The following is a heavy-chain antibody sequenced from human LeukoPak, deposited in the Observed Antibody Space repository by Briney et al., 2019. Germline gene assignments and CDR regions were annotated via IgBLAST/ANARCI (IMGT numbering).Heavy chain of an antibody. J-gene: IGHJ5*02. CDR1: GYSISSGYY. Sequence: PSETLSLTCAVSGYSISSGYYWGWIRQPPGKGLERIGSIYRSGSTYYNPSLKSRGTISLDTSKNNFSLKLSSVTAADTAVYYCARVYYDSSGYSHDPYNWFDPWGQGTLVTVSS. D-gene: IGHD3-22*01. CDR2: IYRSGST. CDR3: ARVYYDSSGYSHDPYNWFDP. V-gene: IGHV4-38-2*01.